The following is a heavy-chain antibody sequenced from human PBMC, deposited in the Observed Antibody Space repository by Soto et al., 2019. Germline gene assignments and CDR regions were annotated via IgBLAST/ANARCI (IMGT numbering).Heavy chain of an antibody. V-gene: IGHV4-30-4*01. Sequence: QVQLQESGPGLVKPSQTLSLTCTVSGDSIINGEYYWTWIRQPPGKGLEWIGYIYYSGDTYYNPSLKSLVMISVDTSKNQFSLNLRSVTVADTARYYCVSGYYDLLTGRDTKYYFDNWGQGALVTVSS. CDR1: GDSIINGEYY. D-gene: IGHD3-9*01. J-gene: IGHJ4*02. CDR3: VSGYYDLLTGRDTKYYFDN. CDR2: IYYSGDT.